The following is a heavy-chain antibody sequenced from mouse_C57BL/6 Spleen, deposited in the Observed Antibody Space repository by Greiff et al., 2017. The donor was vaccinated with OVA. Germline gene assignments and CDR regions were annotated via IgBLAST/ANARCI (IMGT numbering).Heavy chain of an antibody. Sequence: QVQLQQPGAELVMPGASVKLSCKASGYTFTSYWMHWVKQRPGQGLEWIGEIDPSDSYTNYNQKFKGKSTLTVDKSSSTAYMQLSSLTSEDSAVYYCARTYYSNYGWFAYWGQGTPVTVSA. CDR1: GYTFTSYW. J-gene: IGHJ3*01. CDR2: IDPSDSYT. D-gene: IGHD2-5*01. V-gene: IGHV1-69*01. CDR3: ARTYYSNYGWFAY.